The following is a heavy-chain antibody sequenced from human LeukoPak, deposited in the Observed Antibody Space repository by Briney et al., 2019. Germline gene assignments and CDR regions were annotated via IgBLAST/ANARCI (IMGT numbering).Heavy chain of an antibody. CDR3: ARDEQTSSYYDILTGCFDP. CDR2: IIPIFGTA. CDR1: GYTFTDYY. J-gene: IGHJ5*02. D-gene: IGHD3-9*01. V-gene: IGHV1-69*05. Sequence: SVKVSCKASGYTFTDYYLHWVRQAPGQGLEWMGRIIPIFGTANYAQKFQGRVTITTDESTSTAYMELSSLRSEDTAVYYCARDEQTSSYYDILTGCFDPWGQGTLVTVSS.